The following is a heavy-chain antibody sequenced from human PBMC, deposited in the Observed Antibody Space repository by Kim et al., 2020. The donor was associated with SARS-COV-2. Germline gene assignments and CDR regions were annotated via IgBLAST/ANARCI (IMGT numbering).Heavy chain of an antibody. Sequence: VTGRFTISGDNSKNTLDLQMNSLRAEDTAVYYCAGGGGIAVAASPFSFDYWGQGTLVTVSS. D-gene: IGHD6-19*01. CDR3: AGGGGIAVAASPFSFDY. J-gene: IGHJ4*02. V-gene: IGHV3-30*03.